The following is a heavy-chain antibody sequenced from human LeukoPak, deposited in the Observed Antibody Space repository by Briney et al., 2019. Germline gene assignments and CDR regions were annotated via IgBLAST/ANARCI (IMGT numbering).Heavy chain of an antibody. J-gene: IGHJ4*02. V-gene: IGHV1-18*01. CDR1: GGTFSSYA. D-gene: IGHD6-13*01. CDR3: ARDIAAASLFDY. Sequence: ASVKVSCKASGGTFSSYAISWVRQAPGQGLEWMGWISAYNGNTNYAQKLQGRVTMTTDTSTSTAYMELRSLRSDDTAVYYCARDIAAASLFDYWGQGTLVTVSS. CDR2: ISAYNGNT.